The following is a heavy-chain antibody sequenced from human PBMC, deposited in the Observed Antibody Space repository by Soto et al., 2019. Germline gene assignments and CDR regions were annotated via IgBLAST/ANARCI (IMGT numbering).Heavy chain of an antibody. D-gene: IGHD2-8*02. V-gene: IGHV4-34*01. CDR1: GGSFSGYY. CDR2: INHSGST. CDR3: ARDKITGLFDY. Sequence: NPSETLSLTCAVYGGSFSGYYWTWIRQPPGTGLEWIGEINHSGSTNYNPSLKSRVTISVDTSKNQSSLKLTSVTAADTAVYYCARDKITGLFDYWGQGTLVTVPQ. J-gene: IGHJ4*02.